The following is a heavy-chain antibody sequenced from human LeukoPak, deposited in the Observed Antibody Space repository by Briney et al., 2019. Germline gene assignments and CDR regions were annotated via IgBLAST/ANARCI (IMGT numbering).Heavy chain of an antibody. J-gene: IGHJ4*02. V-gene: IGHV3-7*01. CDR3: ARDVWTGVAVSDY. D-gene: IGHD2-15*01. CDR2: IKENVGIQ. Sequence: GGSLRLSCVASGFTFSSYWMTWVRQAPGKGLEWLAHIKENVGIQYYLDSVRGRFTISRNNAKTSVYLQLNSLKADDTAVYYCARDVWTGVAVSDYWGQGTLVTASS. CDR1: GFTFSSYW.